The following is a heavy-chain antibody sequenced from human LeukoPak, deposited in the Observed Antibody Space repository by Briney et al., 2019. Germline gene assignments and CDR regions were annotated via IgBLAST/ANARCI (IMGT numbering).Heavy chain of an antibody. D-gene: IGHD3-10*01. CDR1: GFTFSSYG. CDR2: IGTAGDT. V-gene: IGHV3-13*01. Sequence: PGGSLRLSCAASGFTFSSYGMHWVRQATGKGLEWVSAIGTAGDTYYPGSVKGRFTISRENAKNSLYLQMNSLRAEDTAVYYCARAPYYYGRLGGMDVWGQGTTVTVSS. J-gene: IGHJ6*02. CDR3: ARAPYYYGRLGGMDV.